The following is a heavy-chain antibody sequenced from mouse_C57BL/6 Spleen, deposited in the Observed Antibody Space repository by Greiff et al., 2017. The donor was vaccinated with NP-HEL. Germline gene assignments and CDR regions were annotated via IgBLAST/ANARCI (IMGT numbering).Heavy chain of an antibody. J-gene: IGHJ2*01. Sequence: QVQLQQPGAELVMPGASVKLSCKASGYTFTSYWMHWVKQRPGQGLEWIGEIDPSDSYTNYNQKFKGKSTLTVDKSSSTAYMQLSSLTSEDSAVYYCARSEDGYCTDYWGQGTTLTVSS. V-gene: IGHV1-69*01. D-gene: IGHD2-3*01. CDR3: ARSEDGYCTDY. CDR2: IDPSDSYT. CDR1: GYTFTSYW.